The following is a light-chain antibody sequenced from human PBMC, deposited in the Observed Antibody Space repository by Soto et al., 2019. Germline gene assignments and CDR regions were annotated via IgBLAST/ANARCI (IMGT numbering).Light chain of an antibody. CDR2: DAS. CDR3: QQYNSYSRT. Sequence: DIQMTQSPSTLSASVGDRVTITCRASQSVSSWLAWYQQKPGKAPKFLIYDASSFESGVTSRFSGSVSGTEFALTISRLQPDDFATYYCQQYNSYSRTFGQGTKVEIK. J-gene: IGKJ1*01. CDR1: QSVSSW. V-gene: IGKV1-5*01.